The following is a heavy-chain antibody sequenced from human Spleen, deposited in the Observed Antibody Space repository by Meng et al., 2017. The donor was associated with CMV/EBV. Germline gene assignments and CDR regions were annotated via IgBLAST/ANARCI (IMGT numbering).Heavy chain of an antibody. CDR2: ITPFHGSA. J-gene: IGHJ4*02. CDR1: DSFENYV. V-gene: IGHV1-69*05. D-gene: IGHD3/OR15-3a*01. CDR3: VREAWTPRSGRLYYFDL. Sequence: DSFENYVITWVRQASGQGLEWMGGITPFHGSADYAQRFQGRLTIRTTQSRTTVYMDLRSLTSGDTAVYYCVREAWTPRSGRLYYFDLWGQGTLVTVSS.